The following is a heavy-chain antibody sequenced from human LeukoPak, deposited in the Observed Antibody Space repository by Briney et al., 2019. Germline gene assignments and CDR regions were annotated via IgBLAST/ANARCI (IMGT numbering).Heavy chain of an antibody. V-gene: IGHV3-11*01. D-gene: IGHD1-14*01. CDR3: ARVRIAGDYFDY. Sequence: GGSLRLSCAASGFTFSDYYMSWIRQAPGKGLEWVSYISSSGSSIYYADSVKGRFTISRDNAKNSLYLQVNSLRAEDTAVYYCARVRIAGDYFDYWGQGTLVTVSS. CDR2: ISSSGSSI. CDR1: GFTFSDYY. J-gene: IGHJ4*02.